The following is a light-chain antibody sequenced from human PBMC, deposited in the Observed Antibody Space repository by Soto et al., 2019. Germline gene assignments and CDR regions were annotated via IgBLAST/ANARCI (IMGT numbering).Light chain of an antibody. CDR2: GAS. CDR3: QQYSSTFWT. V-gene: IGKV3-20*01. CDR1: QSISSSY. J-gene: IGKJ1*01. Sequence: EIVLTHSPGTLSLSPGERATLSCRASQSISSSYLAWYQQKPGQAPRLLVYGASSRATGIPDRFSGSGSGTDFTLTISRLEPEDFALYYCQQYSSTFWTFGQGTKVDIK.